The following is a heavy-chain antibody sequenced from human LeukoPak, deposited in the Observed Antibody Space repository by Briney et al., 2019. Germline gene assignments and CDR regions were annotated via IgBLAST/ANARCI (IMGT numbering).Heavy chain of an antibody. J-gene: IGHJ3*02. CDR2: ISYDGSNK. D-gene: IGHD1-26*01. Sequence: GRSLRLSCAASGFTFSSYGMHWVRQAPGKGLEWVAVISYDGSNKYYADSVKGRFTISRDNSKNTLYLQMNSLRAEDTAVYYCAKDYDSGSSDAFDIWGQGTMVTASS. CDR3: AKDYDSGSSDAFDI. CDR1: GFTFSSYG. V-gene: IGHV3-30*18.